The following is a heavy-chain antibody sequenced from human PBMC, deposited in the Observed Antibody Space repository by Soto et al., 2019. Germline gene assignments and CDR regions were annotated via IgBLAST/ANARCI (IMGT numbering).Heavy chain of an antibody. D-gene: IGHD3-10*01. CDR2: ISGSGGST. CDR3: AKDDYYGSGSIDY. CDR1: GFTFSSYA. Sequence: EVQLLESGGGLVQPGGSLRLSCAASGFTFSSYAMSWVRQAPGKGLEWVSAISGSGGSTYYADSVKGRFTISRDNSNNTLYLQMNSLRAEDTAVYYCAKDDYYGSGSIDYWGQGTLVSVSS. V-gene: IGHV3-23*01. J-gene: IGHJ4*02.